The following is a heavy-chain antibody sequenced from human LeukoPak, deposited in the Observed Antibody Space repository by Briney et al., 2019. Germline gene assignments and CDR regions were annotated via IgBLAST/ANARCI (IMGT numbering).Heavy chain of an antibody. CDR1: GFTFSDSY. V-gene: IGHV3-53*01. J-gene: IGHJ4*02. CDR3: ARGVGSGYTDD. D-gene: IGHD3-22*01. Sequence: GGSLRLSCAASGFTFSDSYMTWVRQAPGKGLEWVSFIYSDNTHYSDSVKGRFTISRDNSKNTLYLQMNSLRAEDTAVYYCARGVGSGYTDDWGQGTLVTVS. CDR2: IYSDNT.